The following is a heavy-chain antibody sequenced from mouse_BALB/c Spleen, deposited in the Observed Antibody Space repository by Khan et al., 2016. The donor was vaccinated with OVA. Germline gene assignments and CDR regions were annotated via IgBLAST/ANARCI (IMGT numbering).Heavy chain of an antibody. CDR3: AIFLWPYYYAMDY. J-gene: IGHJ4*01. Sequence: QIQLVQSGPELKKPGETVKISCKASGYTFTNYGMNWVKQAPGKGLKWMGWINTYTGEPTYAADFKGRFAFSLETSASTAYLQINNLKNEDTATYVCAIFLWPYYYAMDYWGQGTSVTVSS. CDR2: INTYTGEP. CDR1: GYTFTNYG. V-gene: IGHV9-3-1*01. D-gene: IGHD1-1*02.